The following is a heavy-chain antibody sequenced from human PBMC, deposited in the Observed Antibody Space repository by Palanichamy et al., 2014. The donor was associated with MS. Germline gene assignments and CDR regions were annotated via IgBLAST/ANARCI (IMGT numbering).Heavy chain of an antibody. CDR3: AKDRRGSGYYYHGMDV. V-gene: IGHV3-9*01. Sequence: EVQLVESGGGLVQPGRSLRLSCAASGFTFDDYAMHWVRQAPGKGLEWVSGISWNSGSIGYADSVKGRFTISRDNAKNSLYLQMNSLRAEDTALYYCAKDRRGSGYYYHGMDVWGQGTTVTVSS. J-gene: IGHJ6*02. D-gene: IGHD6-19*01. CDR1: GFTFDDYA. CDR2: ISWNSGSI.